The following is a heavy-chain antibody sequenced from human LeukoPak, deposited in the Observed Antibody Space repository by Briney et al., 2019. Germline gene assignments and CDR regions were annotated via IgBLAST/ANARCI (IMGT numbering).Heavy chain of an antibody. CDR2: ISGSGGST. CDR3: AKDPSSSVAFDI. V-gene: IGHV3-23*01. CDR1: GFTFRSYA. J-gene: IGHJ3*02. Sequence: PGGSLRLSCAVSGFTFRSYAMSWVRQAPGKGLEWVSGISGSGGSTYYADSVKGRFTISRDNSKNTLYLQMNSLRAEDTAVYYCAKDPSSSVAFDIWGQGTMVTVSS. D-gene: IGHD6-25*01.